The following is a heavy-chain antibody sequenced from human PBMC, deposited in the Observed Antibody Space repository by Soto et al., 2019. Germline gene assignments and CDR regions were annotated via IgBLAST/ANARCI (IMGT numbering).Heavy chain of an antibody. J-gene: IGHJ4*02. CDR3: ASGIQLWLRRINNGYSG. CDR2: IIPMFGTA. D-gene: IGHD5-18*01. Sequence: QVQLVQSGAEVKKPESSVKVSCKAPGGTFSTYAISWVRQAPGQGLEWMGEIIPMFGTANYAQRFQDRVTITADESTNTVYMVLSSMRSQDTAVYFCASGIQLWLRRINNGYSGWGQGSLVTVSS. CDR1: GGTFSTYA. V-gene: IGHV1-69*12.